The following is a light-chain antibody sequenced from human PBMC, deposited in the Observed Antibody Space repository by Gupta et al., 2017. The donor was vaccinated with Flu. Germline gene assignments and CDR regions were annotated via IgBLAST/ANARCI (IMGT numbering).Light chain of an antibody. CDR1: QSVLYSTNNKSY. V-gene: IGKV4-1*01. CDR2: CAS. Sequence: IVKTKSTDSQAASLGSRATIDCKSSQSVLYSTNNKSYLAWYQQKPGQAPKLLIYCASTRESGVPARFSGSGSGTEFTLTISSLQAEDVAVYYCQQYYSTPALTFGGGTKVEIK. J-gene: IGKJ4*01. CDR3: QQYYSTPALT.